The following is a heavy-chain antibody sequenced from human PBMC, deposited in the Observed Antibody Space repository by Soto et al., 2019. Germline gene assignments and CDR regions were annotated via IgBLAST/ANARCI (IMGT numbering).Heavy chain of an antibody. J-gene: IGHJ4*02. D-gene: IGHD3-16*01. CDR1: GYAFPHYV. Sequence: ASVKVSCKTSGYAFPHYVINWVRQAPGHGLEWMGFSTHTGNTNYAQNFQGRVVLTTDTSTSTAYMEVTSLRSDDTAVYYCARRGEHPLDYWGQGTTVTVSS. CDR2: STHTGNT. V-gene: IGHV1-18*01. CDR3: ARRGEHPLDY.